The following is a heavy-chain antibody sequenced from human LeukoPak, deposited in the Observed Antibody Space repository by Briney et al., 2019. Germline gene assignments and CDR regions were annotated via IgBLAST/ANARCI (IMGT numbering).Heavy chain of an antibody. J-gene: IGHJ4*02. Sequence: ASVKVSCKASGYTFTGYYMHWVRQAPGQGLEWMGWINPNSGGTNYAQKFQGRVTMTRDTSISTAYMELSRLRSDDTAVYYCARVPYSGSYRYYFDYWGQGTLVTVSS. CDR3: ARVPYSGSYRYYFDY. CDR2: INPNSGGT. CDR1: GYTFTGYY. D-gene: IGHD1-26*01. V-gene: IGHV1-2*02.